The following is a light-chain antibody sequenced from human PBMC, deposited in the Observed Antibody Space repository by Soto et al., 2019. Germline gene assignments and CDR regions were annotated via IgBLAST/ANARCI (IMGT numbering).Light chain of an antibody. V-gene: IGLV1-44*01. CDR2: NNN. CDR3: AAWDDSLSGPV. CDR1: NSNIGSNA. Sequence: QSVLTQPTAASGTPGQRVTISCSGSNSNIGSNAVNWYQQLPGTAPRLLIYNNNQRPSGVPDRFSGSKSGTSASLAISGLQSEHEADYYCAAWDDSLSGPVFGTGTKLTVL. J-gene: IGLJ1*01.